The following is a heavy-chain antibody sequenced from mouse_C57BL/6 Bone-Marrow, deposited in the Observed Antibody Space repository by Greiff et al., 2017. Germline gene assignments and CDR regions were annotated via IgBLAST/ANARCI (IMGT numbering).Heavy chain of an antibody. J-gene: IGHJ3*01. D-gene: IGHD1-1*01. CDR1: GYTFTSYW. Sequence: QVQLQQPGAELVKPGASVKLSCKASGYTFTSYWMQWVKQRPGQGLEWIGEIDPSDSYTNYNQKFKGKATLTVETSSSTAYMQLSSLTSEDSAVYYCASGFHYYGSSPAYWGQGTLVTVSA. CDR3: ASGFHYYGSSPAY. CDR2: IDPSDSYT. V-gene: IGHV1-50*01.